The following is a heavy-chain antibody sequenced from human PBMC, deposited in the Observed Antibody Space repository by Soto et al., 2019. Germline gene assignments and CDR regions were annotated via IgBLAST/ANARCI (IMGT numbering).Heavy chain of an antibody. CDR3: AKSHRYCTGGDCGAFDI. J-gene: IGHJ3*02. CDR1: GFTFSTYA. V-gene: IGHV3-23*01. Sequence: EVQLLESGGSLVQPGGSLRLSCAASGFTFSTYAMSWVRQAPVKGLEWVSHISVSGGSTHYADSVKGRFTISRDNSKNTLYLQMSSMRAEDTAVYYCAKSHRYCTGGDCGAFDIWGQGTMVTVSS. CDR2: ISVSGGST. D-gene: IGHD2-8*02.